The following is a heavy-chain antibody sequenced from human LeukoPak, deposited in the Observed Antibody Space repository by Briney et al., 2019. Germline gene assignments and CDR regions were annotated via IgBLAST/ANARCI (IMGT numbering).Heavy chain of an antibody. CDR3: ARDQDSSSWYGFDY. Sequence: GSLRLSCAASGFTVSSNYMSWIRQPPGRGLEWIGYIYYSGSTNYNPSLKSRVTISVDTSKNQFSLKLSSVTAADTAVYYCARDQDSSSWYGFDYWGQGTLVTVSS. CDR1: GFTVSSNY. CDR2: IYYSGST. D-gene: IGHD6-13*01. J-gene: IGHJ4*02. V-gene: IGHV4-59*02.